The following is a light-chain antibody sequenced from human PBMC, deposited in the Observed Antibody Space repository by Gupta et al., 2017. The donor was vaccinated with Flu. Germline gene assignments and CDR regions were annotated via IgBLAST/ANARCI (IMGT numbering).Light chain of an antibody. CDR1: QSSVASK. CDR3: QQHNYWPQIT. CDR2: NAS. V-gene: IGKV3-15*01. Sequence: TLSVYPGEGANLSCRASQSSVASKLDWYQQKPGRAPRLLIYNASTRDTGIPARFSGSGYGTDFTLTISSRQLEDFGVYYCQQHNYWPQITFGQRTHLEIK. J-gene: IGKJ5*01.